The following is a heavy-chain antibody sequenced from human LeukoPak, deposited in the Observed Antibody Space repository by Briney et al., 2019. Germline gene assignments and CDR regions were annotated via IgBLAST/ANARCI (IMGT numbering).Heavy chain of an antibody. J-gene: IGHJ4*02. V-gene: IGHV4-39*07. CDR3: ARSSDSSGYYGGGIIDY. Sequence: SETLSLTCSVSGGSIRSNTNFWGWDSSSYWGWIRQPPGKGLEWIGSIHFTGTTYYNSSLQSRLTISVDTSKNQFSLQLTSVTAADAAVYYCARSSDSSGYYGGGIIDYWGQGTLVTVSS. CDR2: IHFTGTT. CDR1: GGSIRSNTNFWGWDSSSY. D-gene: IGHD6-19*01.